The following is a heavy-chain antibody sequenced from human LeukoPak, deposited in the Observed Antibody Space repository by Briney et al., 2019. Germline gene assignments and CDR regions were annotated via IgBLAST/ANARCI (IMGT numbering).Heavy chain of an antibody. V-gene: IGHV3-30*02. Sequence: GGSLRLSCVASGFTFSSNGMHWVRQAPGKGLEWVTFIQHDGSKKYYADSVKGRFTISRDNSKNTLYLQMNSLRAEDTAVYYCAELGITMIGGVWGKGTTVTISS. J-gene: IGHJ6*04. CDR1: GFTFSSNG. CDR2: IQHDGSKK. D-gene: IGHD3-10*02. CDR3: AELGITMIGGV.